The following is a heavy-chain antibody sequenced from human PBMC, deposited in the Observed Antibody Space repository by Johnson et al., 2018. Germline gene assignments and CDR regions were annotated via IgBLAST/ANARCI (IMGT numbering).Heavy chain of an antibody. CDR3: ATLNYYYYYMDV. J-gene: IGHJ6*03. CDR1: GFSFSSYS. CDR2: ISSSSSYI. Sequence: VQLVESGGGLVKPGGSLRLSCAASGFSFSSYSMNWVRQAPGKGLEWVSSISSSSSYIYYADSVKGRFTISRDNAKNSLHLQMNSLRAEDTAVYFCATLNYYYYYMDVWGKGTTVTVSS. V-gene: IGHV3-21*01.